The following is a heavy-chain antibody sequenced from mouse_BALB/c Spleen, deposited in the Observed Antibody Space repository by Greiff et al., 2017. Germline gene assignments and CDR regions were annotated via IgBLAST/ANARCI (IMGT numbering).Heavy chain of an antibody. Sequence: EVQLQESGAELVKPGASVKLSCTASGFNIKDTYMHWVKQRPEQGLEWIGRIDPANGNTKYDPKFQGKATITADTSSNTAYLQLSSLTSEDTAVYYCARDSYDGYPAWFAYWGQGTLVTVSA. CDR1: GFNIKDTY. V-gene: IGHV14-3*02. CDR2: IDPANGNT. J-gene: IGHJ3*01. D-gene: IGHD2-3*01. CDR3: ARDSYDGYPAWFAY.